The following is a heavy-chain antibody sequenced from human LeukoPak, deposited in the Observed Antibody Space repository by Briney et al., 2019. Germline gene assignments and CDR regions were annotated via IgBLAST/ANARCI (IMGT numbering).Heavy chain of an antibody. D-gene: IGHD3-3*01. CDR3: VKDQGECPGSRCYLRFLEY. CDR2: VRYDQSAT. V-gene: IGHV3-30*02. Sequence: GGSLRLSCAAYGLNFSIYGMHWVRQAPGKGLEWVTFVRYDQSATVYADSVQGRFAISRDNSKNTVYLQMNSLRVEDTALYFCVKDQGECPGSRCYLRFLEYWGQGTLVIVSS. CDR1: GLNFSIYG. J-gene: IGHJ4*02.